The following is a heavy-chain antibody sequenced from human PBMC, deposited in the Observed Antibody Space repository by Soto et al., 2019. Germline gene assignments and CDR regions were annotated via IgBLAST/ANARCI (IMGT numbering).Heavy chain of an antibody. Sequence: SETLSLTCTVSGGSISSYYWSWIRQPPGKGLEWIGYIYYSGSTNYNPSLKRRVTISVDTSKNQFSLKLSSVTAADTAVYYCARDLGYYEFWSGSLGPYGMDVWGQGTTVTVCS. J-gene: IGHJ6*02. D-gene: IGHD3-3*01. CDR1: GGSISSYY. CDR2: IYYSGST. V-gene: IGHV4-59*01. CDR3: ARDLGYYEFWSGSLGPYGMDV.